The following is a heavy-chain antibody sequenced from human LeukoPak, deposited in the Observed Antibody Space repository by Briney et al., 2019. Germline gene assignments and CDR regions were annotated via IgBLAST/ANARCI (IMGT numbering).Heavy chain of an antibody. CDR1: GGSISSSNW. Sequence: SETLSLTCAVSGGSISSSNWWSWVRQPPGKGLKWIGEIYHSGSTNYNPSLESRVTISVDKSKNQFSLKLSSVTAADTAVYYCAREPKLLWFGELFWYYGMDVWGQGTTVTVSS. J-gene: IGHJ6*02. CDR2: IYHSGST. CDR3: AREPKLLWFGELFWYYGMDV. D-gene: IGHD3-10*01. V-gene: IGHV4-4*02.